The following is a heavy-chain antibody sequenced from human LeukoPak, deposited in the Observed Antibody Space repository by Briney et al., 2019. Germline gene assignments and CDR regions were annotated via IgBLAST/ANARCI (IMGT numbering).Heavy chain of an antibody. Sequence: ASVKVSCKASGYTFTSYGISWVRQAPGQGLEWMGWISAYNGNTNYTQKLQGRVTMTTDTSTSTAYMELRSLRSDDTAVYYCARVGQQLVQDWFDPWGQGTLVTVSS. D-gene: IGHD6-13*01. CDR1: GYTFTSYG. J-gene: IGHJ5*02. V-gene: IGHV1-18*01. CDR3: ARVGQQLVQDWFDP. CDR2: ISAYNGNT.